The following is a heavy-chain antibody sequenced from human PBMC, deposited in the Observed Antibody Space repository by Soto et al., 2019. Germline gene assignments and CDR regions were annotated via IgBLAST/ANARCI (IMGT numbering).Heavy chain of an antibody. CDR1: GDSINTNNYY. CDR2: IFYTGST. J-gene: IGHJ4*02. Sequence: QLQLQESGPGLVKPSETLSLTCSVSGDSINTNNYYWGWIRQPPGKGLEWIGNIFYTGSTFYNPSRKSRVTITIDTSKNNFSLELSSVTAADTAVYYCARAARLRWGSDFWGPGTQVPVSS. D-gene: IGHD4-17*01. V-gene: IGHV4-39*02. CDR3: ARAARLRWGSDF.